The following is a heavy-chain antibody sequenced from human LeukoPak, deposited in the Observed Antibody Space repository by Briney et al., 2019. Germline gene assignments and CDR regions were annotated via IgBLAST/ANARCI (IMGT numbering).Heavy chain of an antibody. CDR3: AKDLTTVTTQGDY. D-gene: IGHD4-17*01. J-gene: IGHJ4*02. CDR1: GFTFSTHW. Sequence: PGGSLRLSCAASGFTFSTHWMSWFRQAPGKGLEWVGNIKEDGSEKYYVDSVEGRFTISRDNAKNSLYLQMNSLRAEDTAVYYCAKDLTTVTTQGDYWGQGTLVTVSS. CDR2: IKEDGSEK. V-gene: IGHV3-7*01.